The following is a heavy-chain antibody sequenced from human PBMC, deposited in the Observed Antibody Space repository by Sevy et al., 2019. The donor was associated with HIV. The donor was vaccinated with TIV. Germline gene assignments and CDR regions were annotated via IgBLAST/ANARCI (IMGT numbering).Heavy chain of an antibody. CDR2: INHSGST. CDR1: GGSFSADY. Sequence: SETLSLTCIVYGGSFSADYWTWIRQPPGKGLEWIGEINHSGSTNYNPSLKSRVTISLDTSKNQFSLRLTSVTAADTAVFYCARGYDAGPLIYWGHGTLVTVSS. D-gene: IGHD3-22*01. CDR3: ARGYDAGPLIY. J-gene: IGHJ4*01. V-gene: IGHV4-34*01.